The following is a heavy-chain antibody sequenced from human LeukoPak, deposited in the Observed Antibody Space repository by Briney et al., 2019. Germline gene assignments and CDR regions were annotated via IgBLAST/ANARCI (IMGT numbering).Heavy chain of an antibody. Sequence: GASLQISCQGSGYSFSGYWIAWVRQMPGKGREWMGIIYPGDSNTKYSPSFQGQVTISADRSNSTAYLQWSSLQASDTAMYYCARRWAAVGTFDYWGQGTLVTVSS. CDR1: GYSFSGYW. CDR2: IYPGDSNT. J-gene: IGHJ4*02. D-gene: IGHD6-13*01. V-gene: IGHV5-51*01. CDR3: ARRWAAVGTFDY.